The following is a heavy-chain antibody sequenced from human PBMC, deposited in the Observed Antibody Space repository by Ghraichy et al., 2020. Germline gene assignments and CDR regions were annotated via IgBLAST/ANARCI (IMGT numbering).Heavy chain of an antibody. CDR1: GFTFDDYT. CDR2: ISWDGGST. J-gene: IGHJ4*02. D-gene: IGHD3-16*01. V-gene: IGHV3-43*01. CDR3: AKDGGRY. Sequence: LSLTCAASGFTFDDYTMHWVRQAPGKGLEWVSLISWDGGSTYYADSVKGRFTISRDNSKNSLYLQMNSLRTEDTALYYCAKDGGRYWGQGTLVTVSS.